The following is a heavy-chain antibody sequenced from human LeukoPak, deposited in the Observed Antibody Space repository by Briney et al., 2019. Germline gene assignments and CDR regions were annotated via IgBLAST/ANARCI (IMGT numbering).Heavy chain of an antibody. J-gene: IGHJ4*02. CDR3: ARVSSFDFDY. CDR2: ISSSGSNI. V-gene: IGHV3-48*03. Sequence: GGSLRLSCAASGFTFSSYEVNWVRQAPGKGLDWVSYISSSGSNISYAESVKGRFTISRDNAKNSLYLLMNSLRAEDTAVYYCARVSSFDFDYWGQGTLVTVSS. CDR1: GFTFSSYE. D-gene: IGHD3-16*01.